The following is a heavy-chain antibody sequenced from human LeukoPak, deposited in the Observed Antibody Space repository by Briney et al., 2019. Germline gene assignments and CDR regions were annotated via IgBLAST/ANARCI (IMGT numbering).Heavy chain of an antibody. D-gene: IGHD5-18*01. Sequence: SETLSLTRAVYGGSFSGYYWGWIRQPPGKGLEWIGEINHSGSTNYNPSLKSRVTISVDTSKNQFSLKLSSVTAADTAVYYCAGGDSYGRDYWGQGTLVTVSS. J-gene: IGHJ4*02. CDR2: INHSGST. CDR1: GGSFSGYY. CDR3: AGGDSYGRDY. V-gene: IGHV4-34*01.